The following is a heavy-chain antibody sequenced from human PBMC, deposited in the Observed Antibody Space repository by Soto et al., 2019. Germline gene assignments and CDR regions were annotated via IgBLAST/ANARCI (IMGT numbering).Heavy chain of an antibody. D-gene: IGHD6-19*01. CDR2: IGPYSPYT. V-gene: IGHV1-18*04. J-gene: IGHJ4*02. CDR3: ARDPTGAVPATLDL. Sequence: HVPLVQSGPEVKKPGASVKVSCRASGYSFSNYGVSWVRQAPGQGLEWVGWIGPYSPYTNYVLKLQDRVTLTTDTSTNTAYMELRSLKSDDTAVYYCARDPTGAVPATLDLWGQGTLVTVSS. CDR1: GYSFSNYG.